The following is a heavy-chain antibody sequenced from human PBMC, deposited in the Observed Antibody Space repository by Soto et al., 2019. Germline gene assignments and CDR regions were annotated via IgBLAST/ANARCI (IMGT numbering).Heavy chain of an antibody. J-gene: IGHJ6*02. CDR3: ATASGSGALGV. CDR1: GGSISSGDYY. V-gene: IGHV4-30-4*01. Sequence: TSETLSLTSTLSGGSISSGDYYWSLIPQPPRKGLEWIRYIYYSGSTYYHPSLKSRVTISVDTSKNQFSLKLRSVTAADTALYYCATASGSGALGVWGQGTTVTVSS. D-gene: IGHD2-15*01. CDR2: IYYSGST.